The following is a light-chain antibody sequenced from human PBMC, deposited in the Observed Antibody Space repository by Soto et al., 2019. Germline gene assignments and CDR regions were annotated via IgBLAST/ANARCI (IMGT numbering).Light chain of an antibody. V-gene: IGKV3-15*01. J-gene: IGKJ1*01. CDR3: QQYNNWPWT. Sequence: EIVMTQSPATLSVSPGGRATLSCRASQSISDTLAWYQQKPGQAPRLLIYGASTRAPGFPARFSGSGSGTDFTLTISSLQSDEFAVYYWQQYNNWPWTFGQGTKVDIK. CDR2: GAS. CDR1: QSISDT.